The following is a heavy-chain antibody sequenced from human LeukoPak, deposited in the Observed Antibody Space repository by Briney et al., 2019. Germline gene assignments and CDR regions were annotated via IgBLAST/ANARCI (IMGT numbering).Heavy chain of an antibody. D-gene: IGHD2-21*02. CDR3: ARRMGRAYCGGDCYSGLGFDY. J-gene: IGHJ4*02. V-gene: IGHV1-69*13. CDR1: GGTFSSYA. CDR2: IIPIFGTA. Sequence: AASVTVSCTASGGTFSSYAISWVRQAPGQGLEWMGGIIPIFGTANYAQKFQGRVTITADESTSTAYMELSSLRSEDTAVYYCARRMGRAYCGGDCYSGLGFDYWGQGTLVTVSS.